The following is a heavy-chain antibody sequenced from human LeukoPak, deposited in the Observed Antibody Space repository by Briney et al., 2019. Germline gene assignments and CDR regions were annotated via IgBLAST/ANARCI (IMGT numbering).Heavy chain of an antibody. J-gene: IGHJ3*02. D-gene: IGHD4-17*01. CDR3: ARSSNGRNAFDI. CDR1: GYTFTGYY. V-gene: IGHV1-2*02. CDR2: INPNSGGT. Sequence: ASVKVSCKASGYTFTGYYMHWVRQAAGQGLEWMGWINPNSGGTNYAQKFQGRVTMTRDTSISTAYMELSRLRSDDTAVYYCARSSNGRNAFDIWGQGTMVTVSS.